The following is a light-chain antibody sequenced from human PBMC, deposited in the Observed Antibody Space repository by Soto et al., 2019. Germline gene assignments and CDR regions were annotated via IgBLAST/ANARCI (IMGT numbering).Light chain of an antibody. V-gene: IGKV1-6*01. CDR3: QQRSHRPPGFT. Sequence: IQMTQSPSSLSASVGDRVTITCRASQGVRDDVGWYQQKPGKAPKLLIYSASTLHSGIPSRFSGSGSGTDFTLTISSLEPEDFAVYYCQQRSHRPPGFTFGPGTKVDIK. CDR2: SAS. J-gene: IGKJ3*01. CDR1: QGVRDD.